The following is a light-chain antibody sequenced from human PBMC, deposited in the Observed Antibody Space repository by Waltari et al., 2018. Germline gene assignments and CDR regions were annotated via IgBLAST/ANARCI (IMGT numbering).Light chain of an antibody. Sequence: SYELTQPPSVSVSPGQTASITCSGDELGNKYTCWYQQKPGQSPVLVIYQDRRRPSGIPERFSGSNSGNTATLTISGTQAMDEADYFWQAWDSSIGRVVFGGGTQLTVL. CDR3: QAWDSSIGRVV. CDR1: ELGNKY. V-gene: IGLV3-1*01. CDR2: QDR. J-gene: IGLJ2*01.